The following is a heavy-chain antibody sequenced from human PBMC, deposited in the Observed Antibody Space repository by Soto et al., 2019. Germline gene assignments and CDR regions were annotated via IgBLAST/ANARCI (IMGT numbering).Heavy chain of an antibody. J-gene: IGHJ6*03. CDR2: IYYSGST. Sequence: QVQLQESGPGLVKPSQTLSLTCTVSGGSISSGGYYWSWIRQHPGKGLEWIGYIYYSGSTYYNPSLKSRVTISVDTSKNQFSLRLSSVTAADTAVYYCASTMVRGYYYYMDVWGKGTTVTVSS. V-gene: IGHV4-31*03. D-gene: IGHD3-10*01. CDR3: ASTMVRGYYYYMDV. CDR1: GGSISSGGYY.